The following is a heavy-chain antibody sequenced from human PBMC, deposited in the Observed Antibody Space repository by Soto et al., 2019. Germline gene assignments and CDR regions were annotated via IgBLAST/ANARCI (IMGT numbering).Heavy chain of an antibody. D-gene: IGHD2-2*01. CDR2: ISGSGGST. V-gene: IGHV3-23*01. J-gene: IGHJ6*02. CDR3: ASPLGVVVVPAAIDEDGMDV. Sequence: GGSLRLSCAASGFTFSSYAMSWVRQAPGKGLEWVSAISGSGGSTYYADSVKGRFTISRDNSKNTLYLQMNSLRAEDTAVYYCASPLGVVVVPAAIDEDGMDVWGQGTTVTVSS. CDR1: GFTFSSYA.